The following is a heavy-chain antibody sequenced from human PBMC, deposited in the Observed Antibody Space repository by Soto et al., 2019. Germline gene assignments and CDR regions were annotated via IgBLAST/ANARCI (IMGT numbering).Heavy chain of an antibody. CDR3: AKGELPPEGSFDY. Sequence: GGSLRLSCAASGFTFSTYGMHWVRQAPGKGLEWVALISYDGSSKYYAASVRGRFTISRDNSKNTLYLQMNSLRVEDTAVYYCAKGELPPEGSFDYWGQGTQVTVSS. D-gene: IGHD1-7*01. CDR1: GFTFSTYG. J-gene: IGHJ4*02. V-gene: IGHV3-30*18. CDR2: ISYDGSSK.